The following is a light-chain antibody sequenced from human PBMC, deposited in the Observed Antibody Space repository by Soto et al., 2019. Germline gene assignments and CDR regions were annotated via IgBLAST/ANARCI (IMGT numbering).Light chain of an antibody. CDR2: EVS. CDR3: RSYAGSNPYV. V-gene: IGLV2-8*01. CDR1: SSDVGGYNY. J-gene: IGLJ1*01. Sequence: QSALTQPPSASGSPGQSVTISCTGTSSDVGGYNYVSWYQQHPSKAPKLMIYEVSKRPSGVPDRFSGSKSGNTASLTVSGLQAEDEADYYCRSYAGSNPYVFGTGTKLTVL.